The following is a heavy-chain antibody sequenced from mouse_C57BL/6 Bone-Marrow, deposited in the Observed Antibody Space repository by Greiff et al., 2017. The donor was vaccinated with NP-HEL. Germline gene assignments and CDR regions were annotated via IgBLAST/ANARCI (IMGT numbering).Heavy chain of an antibody. Sequence: EVKLMESGGGLVKPGGSLKLSCAASGFTFSSYAMSWVRQTPEKRLEWVATISDGVSYTYYPDNVKGRFTISRDNAKNNLYLQMSHLKSEDTAMYYCARGGPYYYYGTRYFDVWGTGTTVTVSS. CDR1: GFTFSSYA. D-gene: IGHD1-1*01. CDR3: ARGGPYYYYGTRYFDV. CDR2: ISDGVSYT. J-gene: IGHJ1*03. V-gene: IGHV5-4*03.